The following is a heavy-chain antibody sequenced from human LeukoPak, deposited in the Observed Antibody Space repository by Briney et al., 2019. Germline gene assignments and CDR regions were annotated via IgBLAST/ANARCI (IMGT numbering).Heavy chain of an antibody. Sequence: GGSLRLSCAASGFTFSDYYMSWIRQAPGKGLEWVSYINSSGSTIYYADSVKGRFTISRDNAKNSLYLQMNSLRAEDTAVYYCAGSSGSYYLNFDYWGQGTLVTVSS. CDR3: AGSSGSYYLNFDY. CDR1: GFTFSDYY. D-gene: IGHD3-10*01. CDR2: INSSGSTI. J-gene: IGHJ4*02. V-gene: IGHV3-11*01.